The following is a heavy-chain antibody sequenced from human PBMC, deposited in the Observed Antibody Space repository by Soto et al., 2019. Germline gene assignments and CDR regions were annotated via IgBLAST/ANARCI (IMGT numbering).Heavy chain of an antibody. Sequence: GESLKISCKGSGYIFTNYWIGWVRQMPGKGLEWMGIIYPGDSDTRYSPSFQGQVTISADKSISTAYLQWSSLKASDTAVYYCATCYSSTYYYFDYWGQGTLVTVSS. CDR2: IYPGDSDT. V-gene: IGHV5-51*01. CDR3: ATCYSSTYYYFDY. CDR1: GYIFTNYW. D-gene: IGHD1-26*01. J-gene: IGHJ4*02.